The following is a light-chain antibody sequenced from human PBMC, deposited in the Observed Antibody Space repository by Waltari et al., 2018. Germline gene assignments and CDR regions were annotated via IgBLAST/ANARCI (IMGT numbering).Light chain of an antibody. J-gene: IGKJ4*01. CDR3: QQGFNYPLT. CDR2: RAS. CDR1: QGIVNN. V-gene: IGKV1-16*01. Sequence: DIQMTQSQSSLSASVGDIVTITCQASQGIVNNLNWYQQKPGKAPKVLIYRASSLQSGVPSRFSGSGSGADFTLTISSLQPEDFATYYCQQGFNYPLTFGGGTKVEIK.